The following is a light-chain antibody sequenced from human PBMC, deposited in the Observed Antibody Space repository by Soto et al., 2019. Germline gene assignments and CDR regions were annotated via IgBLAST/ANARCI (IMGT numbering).Light chain of an antibody. J-gene: IGKJ1*01. Sequence: DIQMTQSPSTLSASVGDRVTITCRASQSISSWLAWYQQKPGKAPKLLIYDASSLESGVPSRFSGSGSGTEFTFTISSLQPDDFATYYCPQHNGYSPAFGQGTKVEI. CDR2: DAS. CDR1: QSISSW. CDR3: PQHNGYSPA. V-gene: IGKV1-5*01.